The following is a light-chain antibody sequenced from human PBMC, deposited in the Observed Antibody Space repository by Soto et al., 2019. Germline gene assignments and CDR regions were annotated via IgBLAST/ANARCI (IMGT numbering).Light chain of an antibody. V-gene: IGKV3-15*01. CDR2: GAS. Sequence: EIVITQSPATLAVSPGEGATRSCRASQGIGSTLAWYQQKPGQAPRLLIYGASTRATGVPARFSGSGSGTDFTLTINNLQSEDFAVYYCQHYANWPLTFGGGTKVDIK. CDR1: QGIGST. J-gene: IGKJ4*01. CDR3: QHYANWPLT.